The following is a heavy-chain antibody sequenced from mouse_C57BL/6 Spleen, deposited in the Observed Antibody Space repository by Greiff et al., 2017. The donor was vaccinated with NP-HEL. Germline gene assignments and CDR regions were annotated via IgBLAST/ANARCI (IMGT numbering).Heavy chain of an antibody. D-gene: IGHD3-2*02. CDR1: GFNIKDYY. CDR2: IDPEDGDP. CDR3: TTDSSGPAWFAY. J-gene: IGHJ3*01. Sequence: EVQLQQSGAELVRPGASVKLSCTASGFNIKDYYMHWVKQRPEQGLEWIGRIDPEDGDPEYAPKFPGKATMTADTSSNTAYLKLSSLTSEDTAVYYCTTDSSGPAWFAYWGQGTLVTVSA. V-gene: IGHV14-1*01.